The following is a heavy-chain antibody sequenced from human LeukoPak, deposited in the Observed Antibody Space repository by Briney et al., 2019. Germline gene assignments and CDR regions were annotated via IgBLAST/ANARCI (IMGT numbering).Heavy chain of an antibody. V-gene: IGHV3-23*01. CDR2: ISGSASGGRT. CDR3: AKDPNGDFLGAFDM. CDR1: GFTFSRFA. Sequence: GGSLRLSCAASGFTFSRFAMSWVRQAPGKGLEWVAGISGSASGGRTYYADYVKGRFAISRDNSRSTVFLQMNSLEAKETAVYYCAKDPNGDFLGAFDMWGQGTMVTVSS. J-gene: IGHJ3*02. D-gene: IGHD4-17*01.